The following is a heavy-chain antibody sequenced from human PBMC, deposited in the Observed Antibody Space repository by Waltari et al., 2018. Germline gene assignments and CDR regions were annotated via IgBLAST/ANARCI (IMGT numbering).Heavy chain of an antibody. V-gene: IGHV4-39*01. CDR2: SYYSGST. CDR3: ASDIAVAGPIDY. Sequence: QLQLQESGPGLVKPSETLSLPCTVSGGSISSNSYYLGWLRQPPGKGLEWMGSSYYSGSTYYNPSLKSRVTISVDTSKNQFSLKLSSVTAADTAVYYCASDIAVAGPIDYWGQGTLVTVSS. J-gene: IGHJ4*02. CDR1: GGSISSNSYY. D-gene: IGHD6-19*01.